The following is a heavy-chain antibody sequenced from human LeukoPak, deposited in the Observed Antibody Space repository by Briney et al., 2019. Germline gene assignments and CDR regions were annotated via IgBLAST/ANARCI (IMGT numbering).Heavy chain of an antibody. Sequence: GESLKISCKGCGYSFTSYWIDWVRQMPGKGLEGMGIIYPGDSNTRYSPSFQGQVTISADKSISTAYLQWSSLKASDTAMYYCVRQRNWNYGIDYWGQGTLVTVSS. V-gene: IGHV5-51*01. CDR1: GYSFTSYW. CDR2: IYPGDSNT. J-gene: IGHJ4*02. CDR3: VRQRNWNYGIDY. D-gene: IGHD1-7*01.